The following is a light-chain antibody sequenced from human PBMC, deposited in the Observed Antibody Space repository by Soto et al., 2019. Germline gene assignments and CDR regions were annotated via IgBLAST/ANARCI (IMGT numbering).Light chain of an antibody. CDR3: QPSYNSTFN. CDR1: HTITQY. J-gene: IGKJ3*01. Sequence: DIQITQSPSSLSASVGDRVTITSRASHTITQYLNWYPQKSGQGSKPLINAAFHLRSGVPSRFSGSGSGTDFPLTIDSLQPEDFATYYCQPSYNSTFNFGPGNKVDIK. V-gene: IGKV1-39*01. CDR2: AAF.